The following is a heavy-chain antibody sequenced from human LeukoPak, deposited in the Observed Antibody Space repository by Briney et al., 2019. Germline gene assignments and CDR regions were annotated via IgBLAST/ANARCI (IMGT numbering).Heavy chain of an antibody. Sequence: GGSLKIPCNGSGYSFTSYCIGWVRQLPGKGLEWMGFIYPGDSDTRYSPSFQGQVTISADKSISTAYLQWSSLKASDTAMYYCTTRLLWFGELLADFDYWGQGTLVTVSS. CDR1: GYSFTSYC. D-gene: IGHD3-10*01. V-gene: IGHV5-51*01. CDR3: TTRLLWFGELLADFDY. J-gene: IGHJ4*02. CDR2: IYPGDSDT.